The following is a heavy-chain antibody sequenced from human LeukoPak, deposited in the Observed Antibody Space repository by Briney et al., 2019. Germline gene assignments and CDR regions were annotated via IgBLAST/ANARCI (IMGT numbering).Heavy chain of an antibody. V-gene: IGHV4-30-4*08. CDR3: VRDCYCSSTSCYGYNWFDP. CDR2: IYYSGST. D-gene: IGHD2-2*01. CDR1: GGSISSGDYY. J-gene: IGHJ5*02. Sequence: PSETLSLTCTVSGGSISSGDYYWSWIRQPPGKGLEWIGYIYYSGSTYYNPSLKSRVTISVDTSKNQFSLKLSSVTAADTAVYYCVRDCYCSSTSCYGYNWFDPWGQGTLVTVSS.